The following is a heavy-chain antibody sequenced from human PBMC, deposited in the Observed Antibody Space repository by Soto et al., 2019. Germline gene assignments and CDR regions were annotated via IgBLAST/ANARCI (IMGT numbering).Heavy chain of an antibody. Sequence: ASVKVSCKVSGYTLTELSMHWVRQAPGEGLEWMGGFDPEDGETIYAQKFQGRVTMTEDTSTDTAYMELSSLRSEDTAVYYCATISTGTTWFYYYGMDVWGQGTTVTVSS. CDR3: ATISTGTTWFYYYGMDV. CDR2: FDPEDGET. D-gene: IGHD1-7*01. J-gene: IGHJ6*02. CDR1: GYTLTELS. V-gene: IGHV1-24*01.